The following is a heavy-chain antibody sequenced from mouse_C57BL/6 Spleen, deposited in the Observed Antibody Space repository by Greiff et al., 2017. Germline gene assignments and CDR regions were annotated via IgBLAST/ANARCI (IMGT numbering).Heavy chain of an antibody. D-gene: IGHD1-1*01. CDR2: INPGSGGT. J-gene: IGHJ2*01. CDR3: ARFTTVVASYYFDY. CDR1: GYAFTNYL. Sequence: QVHVKQSGAELVRPGTSVKVSCKASGYAFTNYLIEWVKQRPGQGLEWIGVINPGSGGTNYNEKFKGKATLTADKSSSTAYMQLSSLTSEDSAVYFCARFTTVVASYYFDYWGQGTTLTVSS. V-gene: IGHV1-54*01.